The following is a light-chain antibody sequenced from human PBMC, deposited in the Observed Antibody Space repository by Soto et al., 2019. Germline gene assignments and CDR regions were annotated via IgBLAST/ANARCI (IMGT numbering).Light chain of an antibody. CDR1: SSNIGSNT. CDR2: SNN. Sequence: QSVLTQPPSASGTPGQRVTISCSGSSSNIGSNTVNWYEQLPGTAHKLLIYSNNQRASGVPDRFSGAKSGTSASLAISGHRSEPEPDSYCAARDDSVNGRVFGGRTKLTVL. J-gene: IGLJ3*02. CDR3: AARDDSVNGRV. V-gene: IGLV1-44*01.